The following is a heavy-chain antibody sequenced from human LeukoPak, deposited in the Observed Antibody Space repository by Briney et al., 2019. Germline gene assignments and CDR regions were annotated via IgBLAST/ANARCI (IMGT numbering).Heavy chain of an antibody. Sequence: PSETLSLTCTVSGGSISSSSYYWGWIRQPPGKGLEWIGRIHYSGSTYYTPSLNSRVTISEDTSKNQFSLKMSSVTAADTAVYYCASLHNFDLYYWGQGTLVTVSP. CDR3: ASLHNFDLYY. V-gene: IGHV4-39*01. J-gene: IGHJ4*02. D-gene: IGHD3-9*01. CDR2: IHYSGST. CDR1: GGSISSSSYY.